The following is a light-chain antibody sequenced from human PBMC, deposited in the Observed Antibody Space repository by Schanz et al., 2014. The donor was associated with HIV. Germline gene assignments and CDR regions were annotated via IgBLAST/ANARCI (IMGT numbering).Light chain of an antibody. Sequence: DIPMTQSPSSVSASVGDRVTITCRASQAISTWLAWYQQKPGKAPKLLIYAASSLQGGVPSRFNGSGSGTSFTLTITSLQPDDFATYYCQQSYSTPRTFGQGTKVEIK. V-gene: IGKV1-12*01. CDR1: QAISTW. CDR2: AAS. J-gene: IGKJ1*01. CDR3: QQSYSTPRT.